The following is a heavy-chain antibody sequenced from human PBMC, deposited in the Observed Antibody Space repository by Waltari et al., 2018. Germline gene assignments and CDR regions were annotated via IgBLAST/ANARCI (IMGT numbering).Heavy chain of an antibody. V-gene: IGHV4-39*01. CDR1: GNSIATTSYY. CDR2: IYYSGSS. Sequence: QLQLQKSEPGLLYPSGNVSPPPAVSGNSIATTSYYCGRISQPPGTGLECSGSIYYSGSSNYHPSLKSSVTISVDTCKNQCSLKLRSVTAAETAVYYCATGKYSGWLPLTVFGDWGQGTLVTVSS. D-gene: IGHD5-12*01. CDR3: ATGKYSGWLPLTVFGD. J-gene: IGHJ4*02.